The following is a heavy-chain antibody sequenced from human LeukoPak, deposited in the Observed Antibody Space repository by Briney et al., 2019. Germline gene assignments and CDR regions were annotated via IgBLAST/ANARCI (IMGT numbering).Heavy chain of an antibody. D-gene: IGHD5-18*01. CDR2: INPNSGGT. CDR3: ARGSFSADAPLVLDYFHH. CDR1: GYTFTGYY. J-gene: IGHJ1*01. V-gene: IGHV1-2*02. Sequence: ASVKVSCKASGYTFTGYYIHWVRQAPGQGLEWMGWINPNSGGTSYAQKFQGRVTMTRDTSISTAYMELSRLKSDDTAVYYCARGSFSADAPLVLDYFHHWGQGTLVTVSS.